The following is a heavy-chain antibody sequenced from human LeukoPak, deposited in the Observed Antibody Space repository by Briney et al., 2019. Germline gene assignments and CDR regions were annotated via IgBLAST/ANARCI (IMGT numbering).Heavy chain of an antibody. Sequence: PSETLSLTCAVSGGSISNSNYYWGWIRQPPGKGLEWIAAIYYSGNRNYNPSLQSRVTISVDTSKNQFSLKVSSVTAADTAVYYCARGHSSVVTAIPYYFDYWGQGALVTVSS. J-gene: IGHJ4*02. CDR3: ARGHSSVVTAIPYYFDY. D-gene: IGHD2-21*02. CDR2: IYYSGNR. CDR1: GGSISNSNYY. V-gene: IGHV4-39*07.